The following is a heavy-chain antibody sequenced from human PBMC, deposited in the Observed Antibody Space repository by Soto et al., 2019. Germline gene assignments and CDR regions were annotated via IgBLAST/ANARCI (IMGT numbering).Heavy chain of an antibody. D-gene: IGHD3-22*01. CDR3: ARGRTMIDNYNWFDP. J-gene: IGHJ5*02. Sequence: ASVKVSCKASGGTFSSYAISWVRQAPGQGLEWMGGIIPIFGTANYAQKFQGRVTITADESTSTAYMELSSLRSEDTAVYYCARGRTMIDNYNWFDPWGQGTLVTVSS. CDR2: IIPIFGTA. V-gene: IGHV1-69*13. CDR1: GGTFSSYA.